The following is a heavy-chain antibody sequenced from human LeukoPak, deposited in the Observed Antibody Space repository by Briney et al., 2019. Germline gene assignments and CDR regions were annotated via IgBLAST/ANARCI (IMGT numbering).Heavy chain of an antibody. Sequence: GGSLRLSCAASGFTVSFYAMSWVRQAPGKGLEWVSVIAGGGSSTYYADSVKGRFTISRDNSKNTLYLQMNSLRVEDTAVYYCVKDPDPRYCSSTSCTPIWGQGTMVTVSS. CDR3: VKDPDPRYCSSTSCTPI. CDR1: GFTVSFYA. CDR2: IAGGGSST. J-gene: IGHJ3*02. V-gene: IGHV3-23*01. D-gene: IGHD2-2*01.